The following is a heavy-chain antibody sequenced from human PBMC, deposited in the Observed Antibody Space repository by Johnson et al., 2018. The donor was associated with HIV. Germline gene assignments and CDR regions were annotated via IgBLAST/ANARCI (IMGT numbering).Heavy chain of an antibody. CDR2: VSWNNGSL. CDR1: GFTFSSYA. V-gene: IGHV3-NL1*01. J-gene: IGHJ3*02. D-gene: IGHD3-22*01. Sequence: QVQLVESGGGVVQPGRSLRLSCAASGFTFSSYAMHWVRQAPGKGLEWVSGVSWNNGSLGYADSVKGRFTISRDNSKNTLYLQMNSLKTEDTAVYYCTTDGQDYYDSSGADAFDIWGQGTMVTVSS. CDR3: TTDGQDYYDSSGADAFDI.